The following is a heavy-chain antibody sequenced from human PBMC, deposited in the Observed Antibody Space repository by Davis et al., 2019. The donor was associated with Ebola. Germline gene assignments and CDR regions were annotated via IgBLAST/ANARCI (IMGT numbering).Heavy chain of an antibody. CDR3: ARVCDYYGSGSYFAEVGFDY. CDR2: IHYSGIT. Sequence: MPSETLSLTCTVSGGSISSYYWSWIRQSPGKGLEWIGYIHYSGITNYNPSLKSRVTISVDTSKNQFSLKLRSVTAADTAMYYCARVCDYYGSGSYFAEVGFDYWGQGTLVTVSS. CDR1: GGSISSYY. V-gene: IGHV4-59*08. J-gene: IGHJ4*02. D-gene: IGHD3-10*01.